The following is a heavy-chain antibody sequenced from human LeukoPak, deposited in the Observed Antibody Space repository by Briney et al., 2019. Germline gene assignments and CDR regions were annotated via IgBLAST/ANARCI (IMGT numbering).Heavy chain of an antibody. CDR2: IYPRDSDV. V-gene: IGHV5-51*01. D-gene: IGHD2-2*01. J-gene: IGHJ4*02. CDR1: GYNFSKYW. CDR3: ARHGPEIVVVPASIPLDY. Sequence: GESLKISCKGIGYNFSKYWIGWVRQMPGKGLEWMGIIYPRDSDVRYNPSLQGHVTISADTSISTLYLHWSSLQPSDTAIYFCARHGPEIVVVPASIPLDYWGKGTLVTVSS.